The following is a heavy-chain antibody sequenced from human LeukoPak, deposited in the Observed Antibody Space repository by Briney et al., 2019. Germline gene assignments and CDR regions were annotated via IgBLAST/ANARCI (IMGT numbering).Heavy chain of an antibody. D-gene: IGHD2-8*01. V-gene: IGHV3-48*04. CDR2: ISGSADRI. Sequence: GGSLRLSGAASGFTFSSYSMNWVRQAPGKGLEWLSYISGSADRIVYADSVKGRFTVSRDNAKNTLFLQMNSLGAEDTAVYYCSRDWRNGGFHPWGQGTLVTVSS. CDR1: GFTFSSYS. J-gene: IGHJ5*02. CDR3: SRDWRNGGFHP.